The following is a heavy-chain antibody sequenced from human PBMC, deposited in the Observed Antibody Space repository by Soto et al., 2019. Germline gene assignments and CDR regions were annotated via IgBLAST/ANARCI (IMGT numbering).Heavy chain of an antibody. V-gene: IGHV3-15*01. Sequence: GGSLRLSCVASGFTFSNAWMSWVRQAPGKGLEWVGRIKSKTDGGTTDYAAPVRGRFTISRDDSKNTLYLQMNSLKTEDTAVYYCTTEKYPGYCSSTSCRGLSYYYYGMDVWGQGTTVTVSS. J-gene: IGHJ6*02. D-gene: IGHD2-2*01. CDR1: GFTFSNAW. CDR3: TTEKYPGYCSSTSCRGLSYYYYGMDV. CDR2: IKSKTDGGTT.